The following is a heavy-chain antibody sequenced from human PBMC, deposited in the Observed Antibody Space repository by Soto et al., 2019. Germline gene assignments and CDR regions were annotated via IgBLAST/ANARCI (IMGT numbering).Heavy chain of an antibody. Sequence: QVQLVQSGAEVKKPGASVKVSCKASGYTFTGYYMHWVRQAPGQGLEWMGGINPNSGGTNYAQKFQGWVTMTRDTSSSTAYMELSRLRSDDTAVYYCARGGSIVVVPAVLNWFDPWGQGTMVTVSS. CDR2: INPNSGGT. CDR3: ARGGSIVVVPAVLNWFDP. V-gene: IGHV1-2*04. CDR1: GYTFTGYY. J-gene: IGHJ5*02. D-gene: IGHD2-2*01.